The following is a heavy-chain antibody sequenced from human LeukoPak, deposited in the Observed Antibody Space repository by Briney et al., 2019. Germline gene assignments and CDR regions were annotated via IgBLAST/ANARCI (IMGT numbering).Heavy chain of an antibody. V-gene: IGHV4-59*01. CDR3: ARRALSVSTVRGVNWYFDL. CDR1: GDSISSYY. CDR2: IYYSGST. J-gene: IGHJ2*01. Sequence: SETLSLTCTVSGDSISSYYWSWIRQPPGKGLEWIGYIYYSGSTNYSPSLKSRVTMSVDTSKNRFSLNLNSVTAADTAVYFCARRALSVSTVRGVNWYFDLWGRGTLVTVSS. D-gene: IGHD3-10*02.